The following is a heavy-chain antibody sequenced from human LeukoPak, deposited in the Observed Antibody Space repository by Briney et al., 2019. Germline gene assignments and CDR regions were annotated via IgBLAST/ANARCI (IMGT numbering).Heavy chain of an antibody. Sequence: GGSLRLSCAASGFTFKTYAMTWVRQAPGKGLEWVSVIGGAGVMTYYGDSVKGRFTISRDNSKNTLYLQLNSLRAEDTAIYYCAKGIVQLPASPYYYVLDVWGQGTTVTVSS. CDR1: GFTFKTYA. D-gene: IGHD2-2*01. CDR3: AKGIVQLPASPYYYVLDV. J-gene: IGHJ6*02. V-gene: IGHV3-23*01. CDR2: IGGAGVMT.